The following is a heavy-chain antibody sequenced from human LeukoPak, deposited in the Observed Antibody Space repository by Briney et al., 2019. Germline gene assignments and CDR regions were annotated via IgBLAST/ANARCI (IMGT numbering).Heavy chain of an antibody. D-gene: IGHD3-22*01. CDR1: GGSFSGYY. CDR3: ASMDYYDSRSH. V-gene: IGHV4-34*01. CDR2: INHSGGT. Sequence: SETLSLTCAVYGGSFSGYYWSWIRQPPGKGLEWIGEINHSGGTNYNPSLKSRVTISVDTSKNQFSLKLSSVTAADTAVYYCASMDYYDSRSHWGQGTLVTVSS. J-gene: IGHJ4*02.